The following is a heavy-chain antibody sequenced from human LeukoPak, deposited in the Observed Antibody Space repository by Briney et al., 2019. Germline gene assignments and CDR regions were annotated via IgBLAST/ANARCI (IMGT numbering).Heavy chain of an antibody. J-gene: IGHJ4*02. CDR1: GGSFSGYY. CDR3: ARGLSAIVY. V-gene: IGHV4-34*01. D-gene: IGHD2-15*01. CDR2: INHSGST. Sequence: PSETLSLTCAVYGGSFSGYYWSWIRQPPGKGLEWIGEINHSGSTNYNPSLKSRVTISVDTSKNQFSLKLSSVTAADTAVYYCARGLSAIVYWGQGTLVAVSS.